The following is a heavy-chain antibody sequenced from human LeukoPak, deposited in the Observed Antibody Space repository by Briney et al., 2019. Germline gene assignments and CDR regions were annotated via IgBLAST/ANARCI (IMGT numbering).Heavy chain of an antibody. Sequence: ASVKVSCKASGYTFTSYYMHWVRQAPGQGLEWMGWIDPNTGDTNYAQKFQGRVTMTRDTSSSTAYMELSRLRSDDTAMYYCAKDQGRGYTYGLYYFDCWGQGTLVTVSS. CDR1: GYTFTSYY. CDR2: IDPNTGDT. D-gene: IGHD5-18*01. J-gene: IGHJ4*02. V-gene: IGHV1-2*02. CDR3: AKDQGRGYTYGLYYFDC.